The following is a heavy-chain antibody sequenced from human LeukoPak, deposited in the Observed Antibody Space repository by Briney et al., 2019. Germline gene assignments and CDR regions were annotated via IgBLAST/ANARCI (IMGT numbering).Heavy chain of an antibody. CDR3: ATAKEYSGWSQQIDY. D-gene: IGHD6-19*01. J-gene: IGHJ4*02. Sequence: PGGSLRLSCAASGFTFSDYYMSWIRQAPGKGLEWVSYISSSGSTIYYADSVKGRFTISRDNAKNSLYLQMNSLRAEDTAVYYCATAKEYSGWSQQIDYWGQGTLVTVSS. V-gene: IGHV3-11*01. CDR2: ISSSGSTI. CDR1: GFTFSDYY.